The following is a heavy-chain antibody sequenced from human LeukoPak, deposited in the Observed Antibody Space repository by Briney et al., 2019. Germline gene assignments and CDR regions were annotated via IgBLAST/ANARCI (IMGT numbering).Heavy chain of an antibody. Sequence: GGSLRLSCAASGFTFSSYAMNWVRQAPGKGLEWVSAISGSGGNTYYADSVKGRFTISRDNSKNTLYLQMNSLRAEDTAIYYCAKGVLPTGFDYWGQGTLVTVSS. CDR2: ISGSGGNT. CDR1: GFTFSSYA. CDR3: AKGVLPTGFDY. J-gene: IGHJ4*02. D-gene: IGHD3-10*01. V-gene: IGHV3-23*01.